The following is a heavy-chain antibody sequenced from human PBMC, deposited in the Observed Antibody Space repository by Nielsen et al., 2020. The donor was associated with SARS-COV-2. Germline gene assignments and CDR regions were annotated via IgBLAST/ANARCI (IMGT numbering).Heavy chain of an antibody. CDR2: IHHRGSAYYFGNT. CDR1: GASLNYNSYY. D-gene: IGHD4-11*01. CDR3: TRGRRDSNPYWFFDL. J-gene: IGHJ2*01. V-gene: IGHV4-39*07. Sequence: SETLSLTCSVSGASLNYNSYYWGWVRQPPGKGLEWIGNIHHRGSAYYFGNTYYNPSLKSRVTISVDTSKNQFSLSLTSVTAADTAIYFCTRGRRDSNPYWFFDLWGRGALVTVSS.